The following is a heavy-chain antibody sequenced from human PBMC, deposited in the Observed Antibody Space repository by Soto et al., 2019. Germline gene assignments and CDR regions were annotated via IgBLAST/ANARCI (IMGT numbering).Heavy chain of an antibody. Sequence: ASVKVSCKASGYTFSDYYIHWVRQAPGQGLEWMGWINPNSGGTKYAPKFQGGVTMTRDTSITTAYMELSRLRSGDTAVYYCAKEPATAKPEGVDFWGQGTLVTVSS. J-gene: IGHJ4*02. CDR3: AKEPATAKPEGVDF. D-gene: IGHD1-1*01. V-gene: IGHV1-2*02. CDR2: INPNSGGT. CDR1: GYTFSDYY.